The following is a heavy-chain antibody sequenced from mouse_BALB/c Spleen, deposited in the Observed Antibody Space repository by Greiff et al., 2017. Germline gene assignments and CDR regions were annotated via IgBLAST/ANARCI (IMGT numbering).Heavy chain of an antibody. CDR3: ATYYGNHQAWFAY. CDR1: GYSITSDYA. D-gene: IGHD2-10*01. J-gene: IGHJ3*01. V-gene: IGHV3-2*02. CDR2: ISYSGST. Sequence: VQLQQSGPGLVKPSQSLSLTCTVTGYSITSDYAWNWIRQFPGNKLEWMGYISYSGSTSYNPSLKSRISITRDTSKNQFFLQLNSVTTEDTATYYCATYYGNHQAWFAYWGQGTLVTVSA.